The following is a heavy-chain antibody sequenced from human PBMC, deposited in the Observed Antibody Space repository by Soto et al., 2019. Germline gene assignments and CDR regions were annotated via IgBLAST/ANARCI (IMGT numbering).Heavy chain of an antibody. CDR2: IIPIFGTA. CDR3: ARANYYYGMDV. CDR1: GGTFSSYA. Sequence: QVQLVQSGAEVKKPGSSVKVSCKASGGTFSSYAISWVRQAPGQGLEWMGGIIPIFGTANYAQKFQGRVTITADESTSPAYMELSSLRSEDTAVYSCARANYYYGMDVWGQGTTVTVSS. J-gene: IGHJ6*02. V-gene: IGHV1-69*12.